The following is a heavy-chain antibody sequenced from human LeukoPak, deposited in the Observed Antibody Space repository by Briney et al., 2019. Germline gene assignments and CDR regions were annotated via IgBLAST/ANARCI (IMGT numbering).Heavy chain of an antibody. J-gene: IGHJ3*02. CDR3: ASGYCGGACQLGGVDM. D-gene: IGHD2-21*02. CDR2: IYTNGST. CDR1: GVSMNSYY. V-gene: IGHV4-4*07. Sequence: SETLSLTCTVSGVSMNSYYWSWIRQPAGKGLEWIGRIYTNGSTDYNPSLKSRVTMSVDSSKNQFSLKLSSVTAADTAVYYCASGYCGGACQLGGVDMWGQGTMVTVSS.